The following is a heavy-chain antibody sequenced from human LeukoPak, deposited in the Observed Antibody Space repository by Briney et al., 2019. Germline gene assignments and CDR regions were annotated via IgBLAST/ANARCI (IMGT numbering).Heavy chain of an antibody. V-gene: IGHV4-39*07. CDR3: ARVGATTQRIYYYYYYYMDV. Sequence: PSETLSLTCTVSGGSISSGSYYWGWIRQPPGKGLEWIGSIYYSGSTYYNPSLKSRVTISVDTSKNQFSLKLSSVTAADTAVYYCARVGATTQRIYYYYYYYMDVWGKGTTVTVSS. CDR2: IYYSGST. J-gene: IGHJ6*03. CDR1: GGSISSGSYY. D-gene: IGHD1-26*01.